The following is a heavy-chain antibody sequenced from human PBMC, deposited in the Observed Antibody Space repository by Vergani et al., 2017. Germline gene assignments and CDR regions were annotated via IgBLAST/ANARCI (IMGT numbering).Heavy chain of an antibody. CDR1: GYTFTSYG. CDR3: ARDLRQPSGLGYSYGYVDY. D-gene: IGHD5-18*01. J-gene: IGHJ4*02. Sequence: QVQLVQSGAEVKKPGASVKVSCKASGYTFTSYGISWVRQAPGQGLEWMGWISAYNGNTNYAQKLQGRVTMTTDTSTSTAYMELMRLRSDDTAVYYCARDLRQPSGLGYSYGYVDYWGQGTLVTVSS. CDR2: ISAYNGNT. V-gene: IGHV1-18*01.